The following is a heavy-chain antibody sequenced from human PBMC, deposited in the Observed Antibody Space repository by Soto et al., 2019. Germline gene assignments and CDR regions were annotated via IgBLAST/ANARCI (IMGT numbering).Heavy chain of an antibody. CDR2: IKQDGSEK. Sequence: GSLRLSCAASGFTFSSYWMSWVRQAPGKGLEWVANIKQDGSEKYYVDSVKGRFTISRDNAKNSLYLQMNSLRAEDTAVYYCARDQGGYDYVWGSYRYPYYFDYWGQGTLVTVSS. CDR3: ARDQGGYDYVWGSYRYPYYFDY. CDR1: GFTFSSYW. J-gene: IGHJ4*02. V-gene: IGHV3-7*03. D-gene: IGHD3-16*02.